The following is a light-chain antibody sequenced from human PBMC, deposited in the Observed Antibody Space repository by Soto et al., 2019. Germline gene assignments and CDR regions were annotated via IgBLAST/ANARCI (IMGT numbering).Light chain of an antibody. Sequence: EIVLTQSPGTLSLSPGERATLSCRASQSVSNNYLAWYQQKPGQAPRLLIYGASNRATGIPDRFSGSGSGTDFTLTISRLEPEDFAVYYCQHFGGTTFTVGQGTRLEIK. CDR1: QSVSNNY. V-gene: IGKV3-20*01. J-gene: IGKJ5*01. CDR3: QHFGGTTFT. CDR2: GAS.